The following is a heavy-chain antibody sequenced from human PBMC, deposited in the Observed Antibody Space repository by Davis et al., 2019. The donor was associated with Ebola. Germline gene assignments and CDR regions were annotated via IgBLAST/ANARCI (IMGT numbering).Heavy chain of an antibody. CDR1: GFIFNNYA. CDR2: IGGDSYGT. D-gene: IGHD6-25*01. Sequence: GESLKISCITSGFIFNNYAMNWVRQARGKGLEWVSSIGGDSYGTAYADSVKGRFTISRDSFKNTLFLQMNNLTADDTAVYFCAKDVRGFNRPSDFWGQGALVTVSS. J-gene: IGHJ4*02. CDR3: AKDVRGFNRPSDF. V-gene: IGHV3-23*01.